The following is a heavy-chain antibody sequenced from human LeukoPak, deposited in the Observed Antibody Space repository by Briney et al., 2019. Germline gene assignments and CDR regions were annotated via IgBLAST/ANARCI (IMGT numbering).Heavy chain of an antibody. J-gene: IGHJ5*02. V-gene: IGHV3-48*04. Sequence: PGGSLRLSCAASGFAFSSYWMHWVRQAPGKGLEWVSYISSTGSTIYYADSVKGRFTISRDNAKNSLYLQMNSLRAEDTAVYYCARDLGFGELFPYDPWGQGTLVTVSS. D-gene: IGHD3-10*01. CDR1: GFAFSSYW. CDR3: ARDLGFGELFPYDP. CDR2: ISSTGSTI.